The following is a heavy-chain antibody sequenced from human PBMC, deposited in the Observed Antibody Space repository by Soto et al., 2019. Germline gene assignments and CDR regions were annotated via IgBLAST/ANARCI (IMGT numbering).Heavy chain of an antibody. CDR3: ARSVVVPAATFYYYYMDV. J-gene: IGHJ6*03. CDR1: GGSISSDH. CDR2: IYYSGST. Sequence: SETLSLTCTVSGGSISSDHWSWIRQPPGKGLEWIGYIYYSGSTNYNPSLKSRVTISVDTSKNQFSLKLTSVTAADTALYFCARSVVVPAATFYYYYMDVWGRGTTVTVS. V-gene: IGHV4-59*01. D-gene: IGHD2-2*01.